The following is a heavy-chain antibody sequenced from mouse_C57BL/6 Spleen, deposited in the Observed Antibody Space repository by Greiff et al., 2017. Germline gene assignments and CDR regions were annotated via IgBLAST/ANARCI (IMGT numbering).Heavy chain of an antibody. CDR2: IDPNSGGT. V-gene: IGHV1-72*01. CDR1: GYTFTSYW. J-gene: IGHJ4*01. D-gene: IGHD1-1*01. Sequence: QVQLQQPGAELVKPGASVKLSCKASGYTFTSYWMHWVKQRPGRGLEWIGRIDPNSGGTKYNEKFKSKATLTVDKPASTAYMQLSSLTSEDSAVYYCERSHFNTTVVANDYYAMDYWGQGTSVTVSS. CDR3: ERSHFNTTVVANDYYAMDY.